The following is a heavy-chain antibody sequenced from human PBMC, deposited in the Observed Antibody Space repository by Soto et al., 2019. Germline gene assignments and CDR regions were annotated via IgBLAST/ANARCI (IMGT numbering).Heavy chain of an antibody. D-gene: IGHD2-2*01. CDR1: TDSINSYY. V-gene: IGHV4-4*07. Sequence: PWETLSLTCTVSTDSINSYYWSWIRQPAGKGLEWIGRVYSSGSTNYNPSLKSRVTMSVDTSKNQFSLNLKSVTAADTAVYYCARDIVVVPAVPLDYYYGLDVWGQGTSVTVSS. CDR3: ARDIVVVPAVPLDYYYGLDV. CDR2: VYSSGST. J-gene: IGHJ6*02.